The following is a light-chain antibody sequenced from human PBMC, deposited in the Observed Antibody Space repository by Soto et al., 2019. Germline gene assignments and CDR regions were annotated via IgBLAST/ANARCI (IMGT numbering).Light chain of an antibody. Sequence: QSVLTQPPSASGTPGQRVTISCSGSSSNIGINYVYWYQQRPGTAPKLLIYTNDQRPSGVPDRFSGSKSGSSASLAISGLRSEDEADYYCATWDDSLSGWVFGGGTKLTVL. CDR3: ATWDDSLSGWV. CDR1: SSNIGINY. CDR2: TND. J-gene: IGLJ3*02. V-gene: IGLV1-47*02.